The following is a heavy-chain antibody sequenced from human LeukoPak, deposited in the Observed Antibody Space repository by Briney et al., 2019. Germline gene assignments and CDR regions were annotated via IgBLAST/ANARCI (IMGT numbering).Heavy chain of an antibody. CDR3: ARYYDSSGYYPGAIDY. V-gene: IGHV3-23*01. CDR1: GFTFRNYG. Sequence: GGTLRLSCAASGFTFRNYGMSWVRQAPGKGLEWVSAISGDAADIFYADSAKGRFTISRDNSKNTMYLQMNSLRAEDTAVYYCARYYDSSGYYPGAIDYWGQGTLVTVSS. CDR2: ISGDAADI. J-gene: IGHJ4*02. D-gene: IGHD3-22*01.